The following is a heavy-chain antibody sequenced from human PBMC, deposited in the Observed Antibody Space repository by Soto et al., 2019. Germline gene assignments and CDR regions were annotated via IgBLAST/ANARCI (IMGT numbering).Heavy chain of an antibody. CDR3: AKEMYPRTVLDSSSPWGDY. Sequence: QVQLVQSGGGVIQPGKSLRLSCAASGITFTTYGMHWVRQTPGKGLEWVAVVSYDGSHKYYADSVKGRFTISRDDSKNTLYLQMNSLRVEDTAVHYCAKEMYPRTVLDSSSPWGDYWGQGTLVSVSS. CDR2: VSYDGSHK. CDR1: GITFTTYG. J-gene: IGHJ4*02. V-gene: IGHV3-30*18. D-gene: IGHD6-6*01.